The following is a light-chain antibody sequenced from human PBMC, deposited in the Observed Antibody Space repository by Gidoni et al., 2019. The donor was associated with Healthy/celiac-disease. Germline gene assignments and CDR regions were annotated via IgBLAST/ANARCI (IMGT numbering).Light chain of an antibody. CDR3: AAWDDSLNGVV. CDR1: SSNIGSNP. Sequence: QSVLPQPPSASGTPGQRVTISCSGSSSNIGSNPVTWYQQLPGPAPKLLIYSNNQRPPGVPDRCSGSKSGTSAALAISGIQSEDEADDYCAAWDDSLNGVVFGGGTKLTVL. V-gene: IGLV1-44*01. CDR2: SNN. J-gene: IGLJ2*01.